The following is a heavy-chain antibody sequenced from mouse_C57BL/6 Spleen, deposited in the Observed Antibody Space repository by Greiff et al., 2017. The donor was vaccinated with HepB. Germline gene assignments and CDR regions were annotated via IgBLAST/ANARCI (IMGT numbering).Heavy chain of an antibody. D-gene: IGHD1-1*01. V-gene: IGHV3-6*01. CDR1: GYSITSGYY. Sequence: DVHLVESGPGLVKPSQSLSLTCSVTGYSITSGYYWNWIRQFPGNKLEWMGYISYDGSNNYNPSLKNRISITRDTSKNQFFLKLNSVTTEDTATYYCARDGDYYGSSYVGYFDVWGTGTTVTVSS. CDR2: ISYDGSN. CDR3: ARDGDYYGSSYVGYFDV. J-gene: IGHJ1*03.